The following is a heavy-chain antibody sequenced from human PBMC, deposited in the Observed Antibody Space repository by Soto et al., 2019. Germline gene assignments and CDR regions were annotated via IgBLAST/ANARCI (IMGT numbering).Heavy chain of an antibody. CDR3: ARDDVDTAMLFVGLKYYYYGMDV. J-gene: IGHJ6*02. D-gene: IGHD5-18*01. V-gene: IGHV1-18*04. Sequence: ASVKVSCKASGYAFTSYGISWVRQAPGQGLEWMGWISAYNGNTNYAQKLQGRVTMTTDTSTSTAYMELRSLRSDDTAVYYCARDDVDTAMLFVGLKYYYYGMDVWGQGTTVTVSS. CDR1: GYAFTSYG. CDR2: ISAYNGNT.